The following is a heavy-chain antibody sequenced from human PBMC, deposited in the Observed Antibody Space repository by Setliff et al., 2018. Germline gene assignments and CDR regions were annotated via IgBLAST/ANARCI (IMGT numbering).Heavy chain of an antibody. CDR1: GFSLRDYT. Sequence: GESLKISCVASGFSLRDYTINWVRKAPGKGLDWVSSIRSSGTSFYADSVEGRFTVSRDNAKNSVYLQMNSLRVEDTAIYYCASPFNIYTAYYWGQGTLVTVSS. CDR3: ASPFNIYTAYY. V-gene: IGHV3-21*01. CDR2: IRSSGTS. J-gene: IGHJ4*02. D-gene: IGHD2-2*02.